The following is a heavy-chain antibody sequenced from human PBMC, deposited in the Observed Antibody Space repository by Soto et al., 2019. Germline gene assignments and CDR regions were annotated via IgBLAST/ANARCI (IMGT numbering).Heavy chain of an antibody. D-gene: IGHD5-18*01. Sequence: GGSLRLSCGASGFAFSSYSMNWVRQAPGKGLEWVSSISSSSSYIYYADSVKGRFTISRDNAKNSLYLQMNSLRAEDTAAYYCASPREDTAMDWDYYYYGMDVWGQGTTVTV. V-gene: IGHV3-21*01. CDR2: ISSSSSYI. J-gene: IGHJ6*02. CDR1: GFAFSSYS. CDR3: ASPREDTAMDWDYYYYGMDV.